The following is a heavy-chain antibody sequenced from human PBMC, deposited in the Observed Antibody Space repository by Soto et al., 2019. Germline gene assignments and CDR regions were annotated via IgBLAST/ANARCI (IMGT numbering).Heavy chain of an antibody. Sequence: QVPLVQSGAEVKKPGASVKVSCKASGYTFSSNGVSWVRQAPGQGLEWMGWISTFNGNAHYAQKFQGRVTMTTDTSTNTDYMERTSLSSDDTDVYYCARLHGYSSGWYDYWGQGTLVTVSS. V-gene: IGHV1-18*04. D-gene: IGHD6-19*01. CDR3: ARLHGYSSGWYDY. CDR1: GYTFSSNG. CDR2: ISTFNGNA. J-gene: IGHJ4*02.